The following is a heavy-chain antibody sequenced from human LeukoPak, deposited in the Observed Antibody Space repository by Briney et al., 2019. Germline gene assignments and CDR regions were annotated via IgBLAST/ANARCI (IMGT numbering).Heavy chain of an antibody. Sequence: SETLSLTCTVSGGSISSYYWSWIRQPAGKGLEWIGRIYTSGSTNYNPSLKSRVTMSVDTSKNQFSLKLSSVTAADTAVYYCARRRTTILRFLERERGVFDYWGQGTLVTVSS. CDR1: GGSISSYY. V-gene: IGHV4-4*07. J-gene: IGHJ4*02. D-gene: IGHD3-3*01. CDR2: IYTSGST. CDR3: ARRRTTILRFLERERGVFDY.